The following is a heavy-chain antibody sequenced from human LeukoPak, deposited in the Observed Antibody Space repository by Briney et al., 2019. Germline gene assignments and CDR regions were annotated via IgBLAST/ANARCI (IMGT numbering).Heavy chain of an antibody. CDR2: INPNSGGT. CDR3: TRDYGSGEGWFDP. D-gene: IGHD3-10*01. Sequence: ASVKVSCKASGYTFTGFYHWVRQAPGQGLEWMGRINPNSGGTNYAQKLQGRITMTRDTSISTAYMELTRLRSDDTAIYYCTRDYGSGEGWFDPWGQGTLVTVSS. V-gene: IGHV1-2*06. CDR1: GYTFTGFY. J-gene: IGHJ5*02.